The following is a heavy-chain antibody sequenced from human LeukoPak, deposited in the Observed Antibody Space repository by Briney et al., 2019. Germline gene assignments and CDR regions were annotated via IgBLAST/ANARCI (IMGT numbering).Heavy chain of an antibody. CDR1: GMTFSDHA. Sequence: GGSLRLSCAASGMTFSDHAMSWVRQAPGKGPEWVSAISGSGGNTYYADSVKGRFTISRDNSKNTLYLQMNSLRAEDTALYYCAKDRAYSSGWYGFDYWGQGTLVTVSS. D-gene: IGHD6-19*01. V-gene: IGHV3-23*01. CDR3: AKDRAYSSGWYGFDY. J-gene: IGHJ4*02. CDR2: ISGSGGNT.